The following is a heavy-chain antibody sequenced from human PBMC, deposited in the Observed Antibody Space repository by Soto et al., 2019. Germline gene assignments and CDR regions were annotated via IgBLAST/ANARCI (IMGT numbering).Heavy chain of an antibody. CDR2: IYYSGST. D-gene: IGHD6-6*01. CDR3: ARDRTIAARPHGVDY. J-gene: IGHJ4*02. Sequence: QVQLQESGPGLVKPSQTLSLTCTVSGGSISSGDYYLSWIRQPPGKGLEWIGYIYYSGSTYYNPSLKSRVTISVDTSKNQFSLKLSSVTAADTAVYYCARDRTIAARPHGVDYWGQGTLVTVSS. V-gene: IGHV4-30-4*01. CDR1: GGSISSGDYY.